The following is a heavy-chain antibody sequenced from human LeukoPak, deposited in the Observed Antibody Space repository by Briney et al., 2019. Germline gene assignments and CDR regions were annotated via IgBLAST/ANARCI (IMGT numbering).Heavy chain of an antibody. D-gene: IGHD6-6*01. Sequence: SETLSLTCTVSGGSISSYYWSWIRQPPGKGLEWIGYIYYSGSTNYNPSLKSRVTISVDTSKNQFSLKLSSVTAADTAVYYCARAARPDRFDYWGQGTLVTVSS. CDR2: IYYSGST. CDR3: ARAARPDRFDY. V-gene: IGHV4-59*01. CDR1: GGSISSYY. J-gene: IGHJ4*02.